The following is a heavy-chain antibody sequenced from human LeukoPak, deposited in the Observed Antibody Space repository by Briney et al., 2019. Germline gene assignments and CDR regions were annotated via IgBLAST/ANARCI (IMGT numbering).Heavy chain of an antibody. J-gene: IGHJ4*02. Sequence: SETLSLTCAVSGGSISSSNWWSWVRQPPGKGLEWIGEIYHSGSTNYNPSLKSRVTKSVDKSKNQFSLKLSSVTAADTAVYYCARAYFWSDYYFDYWGQGTLVTVSS. V-gene: IGHV4-4*02. D-gene: IGHD3-3*01. CDR2: IYHSGST. CDR3: ARAYFWSDYYFDY. CDR1: GGSISSSNW.